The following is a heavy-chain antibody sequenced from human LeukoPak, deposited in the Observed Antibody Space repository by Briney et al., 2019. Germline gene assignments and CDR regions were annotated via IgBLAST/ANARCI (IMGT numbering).Heavy chain of an antibody. J-gene: IGHJ4*02. V-gene: IGHV1-2*02. Sequence: GASVKVSCKASGYTFTGYYMHWVRQAPGQGLEGMGWINPNSGGTNYAQKFQGRVTMTRDTSISTAYMELSRLRSDDTAVYYCARVRGATTFYFDFWGQGTLVTVSS. D-gene: IGHD1-26*01. CDR2: INPNSGGT. CDR1: GYTFTGYY. CDR3: ARVRGATTFYFDF.